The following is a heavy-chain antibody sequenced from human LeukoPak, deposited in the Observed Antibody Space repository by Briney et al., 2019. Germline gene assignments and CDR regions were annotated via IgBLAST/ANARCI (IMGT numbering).Heavy chain of an antibody. J-gene: IGHJ5*02. CDR3: AREGGYMSGYEGNWFDP. Sequence: GGSLRLSCAASGFTFSTYWMSWVRQAPGKGLEWVANMKQDGSEKYYVDSVKGRFTISRDNAENSLYLQMNSLRAEDTAVYYCAREGGYMSGYEGNWFDPWGQGTLVTVSS. V-gene: IGHV3-7*01. CDR1: GFTFSTYW. CDR2: MKQDGSEK. D-gene: IGHD5-12*01.